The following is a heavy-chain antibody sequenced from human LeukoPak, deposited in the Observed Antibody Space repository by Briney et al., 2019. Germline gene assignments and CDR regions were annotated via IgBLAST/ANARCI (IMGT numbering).Heavy chain of an antibody. CDR1: GGSISSYY. V-gene: IGHV4-59*01. J-gene: IGHJ3*02. CDR2: IYYSGST. CDR3: ARDSGYDDAFDI. D-gene: IGHD5-12*01. Sequence: SETLSPTCTVSGGSISSYYWSWIRQPPGKGLEWIGYIYYSGSTNYNPSLKSRVTISVDTSKNQFSLKLSSVTAADTAVYYCARDSGYDDAFDIWGQGTMVTVSS.